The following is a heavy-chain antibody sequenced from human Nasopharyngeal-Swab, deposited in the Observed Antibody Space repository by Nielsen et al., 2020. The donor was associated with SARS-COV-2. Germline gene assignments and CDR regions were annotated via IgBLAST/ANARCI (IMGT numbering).Heavy chain of an antibody. Sequence: GGSLRLSCAASGFTFSSYGMHWVHQAPGKGLEWVAVISYDGSNKYYADSVKGRFTISRDNSKNTLYLQMNSLRAEDTAVYYCARDCGMSKHYYYGMDVWGQGTTVTVSS. CDR1: GFTFSSYG. J-gene: IGHJ6*02. V-gene: IGHV3-30*03. D-gene: IGHD1-26*01. CDR3: ARDCGMSKHYYYGMDV. CDR2: ISYDGSNK.